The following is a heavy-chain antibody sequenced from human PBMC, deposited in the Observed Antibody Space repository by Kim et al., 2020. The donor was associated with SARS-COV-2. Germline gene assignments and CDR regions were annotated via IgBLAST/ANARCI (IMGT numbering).Heavy chain of an antibody. J-gene: IGHJ4*01. CDR1: GASISTYH. Sequence: SETLSLTCTVSGASISTYHWSWIRQSPGKGLEWIGYIFHSGSTNYNPSLKSRVTISLETARSHFSLELTSVTAADPAVYFFPRAWGVVGTLRNYYF. D-gene: IGHD1-7*01. V-gene: IGHV4-59*01. CDR3: PRAWGVVGTLRNYYF. CDR2: IFHSGST.